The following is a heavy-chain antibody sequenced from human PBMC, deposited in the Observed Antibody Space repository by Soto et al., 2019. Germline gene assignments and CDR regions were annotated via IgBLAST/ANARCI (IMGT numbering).Heavy chain of an antibody. J-gene: IGHJ4*02. D-gene: IGHD5-18*01. CDR3: VRVGSGYNYDY. CDR2: SRNKANSYTT. Sequence: EVQLVESGGGLVQPGGSLRLSCAASGFTFSDLYMDWVRQAPGKGLEWVGRSRNKANSYTTEYAASVKGRFTISRDDSLYLQMNSLKTEDTAVYYCVRVGSGYNYDYWGQGTLVTVSS. V-gene: IGHV3-72*01. CDR1: GFTFSDLY.